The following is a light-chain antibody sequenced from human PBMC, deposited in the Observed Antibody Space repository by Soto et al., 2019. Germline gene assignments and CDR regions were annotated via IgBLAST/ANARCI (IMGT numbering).Light chain of an antibody. CDR3: QSYDTSLSASV. V-gene: IGLV1-40*01. Sequence: QSVLTQPPSVSGAPGQRVSIYCTGSRSNIGAGYAVHWYQQLPGTAPKLLIYDNTNRPSGVPDRFSASESGTSASVAITGLQADDEADYYCQSYDTSLSASVFGGGTKLTVL. CDR2: DNT. J-gene: IGLJ2*01. CDR1: RSNIGAGYA.